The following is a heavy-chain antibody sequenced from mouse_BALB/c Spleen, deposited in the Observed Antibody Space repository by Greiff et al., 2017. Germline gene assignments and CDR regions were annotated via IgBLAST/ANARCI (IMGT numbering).Heavy chain of an antibody. Sequence: EVQLVESGGGLVQPGGSRKLSCAASGFTFSDYGMAWVRQAPGKGPEWVAFISNLAYSIYYADTVTGRFTISRENAKNTLYLEMSSLRSEDTAMYYCARDEGGLLDYWGQGTSVTVSS. D-gene: IGHD3-1*01. CDR2: ISNLAYSI. CDR1: GFTFSDYG. CDR3: ARDEGGLLDY. V-gene: IGHV5-15*02. J-gene: IGHJ4*01.